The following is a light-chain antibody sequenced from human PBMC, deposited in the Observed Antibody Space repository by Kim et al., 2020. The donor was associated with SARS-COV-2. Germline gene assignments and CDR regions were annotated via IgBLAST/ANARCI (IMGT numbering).Light chain of an antibody. J-gene: IGKJ4*01. V-gene: IGKV3-20*01. CDR2: GAS. CDR1: QSVSNSY. CDR3: QQYGSSPLT. Sequence: EIVLTQSPGNLSLSPGERATLSCRASQSVSNSYLAWYQQKPGQAPRLLIYGASSRATGIPDRFSGSGSGTDFTFSISRLEPEDFAVYYCQQYGSSPLTFGGGTKVDIK.